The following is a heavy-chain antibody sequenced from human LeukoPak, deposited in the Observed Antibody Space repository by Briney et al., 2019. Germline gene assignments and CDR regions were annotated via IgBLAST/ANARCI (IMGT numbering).Heavy chain of an antibody. J-gene: IGHJ4*02. Sequence: PSETLSLTCTVSGDSDDSIKSSSYYWAWIRLPPGKGLEWVGSIYYDGSTYYNPSLRGRVTISVDTPKSQFSVKLNSVTAADTAMYYCGRRGHLHRPFWGQGTLVTVSS. CDR2: IYYDGST. CDR1: GDSDDSIKSSSYY. D-gene: IGHD3/OR15-3a*01. V-gene: IGHV4-39*01. CDR3: GRRGHLHRPF.